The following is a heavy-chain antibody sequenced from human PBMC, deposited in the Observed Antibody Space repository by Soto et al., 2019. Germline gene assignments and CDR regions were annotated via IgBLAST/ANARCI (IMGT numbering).Heavy chain of an antibody. CDR3: AKRNSGWYNFDY. V-gene: IGHV4-61*01. J-gene: IGHJ4*02. CDR2: IYNSGTT. Sequence: LSLTCSVSGVSVTSRSYYWSWIRQSPGRGLEYIGFIYNSGTTNYNPSLKSRVTISVDTSKSQFSLKLSSVTAADTAVYYCAKRNSGWYNFDYWGQGALVTVSS. D-gene: IGHD6-19*01. CDR1: GVSVTSRSYY.